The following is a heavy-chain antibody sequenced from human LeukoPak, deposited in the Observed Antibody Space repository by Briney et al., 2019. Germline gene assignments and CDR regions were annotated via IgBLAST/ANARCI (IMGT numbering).Heavy chain of an antibody. J-gene: IGHJ3*02. CDR3: ARGFTYYDILTGYPWWNLNDAFDI. Sequence: ASVKVSCKASGYTFTSYYMHWVRQAPGQGLEWMGIINPSGGSTSYAQKFQGRVTMTRDMSTSTVYMELSSLRSEDTAVYYCARGFTYYDILTGYPWWNLNDAFDIWGQGTMVTASS. V-gene: IGHV1-46*01. CDR2: INPSGGST. D-gene: IGHD3-9*01. CDR1: GYTFTSYY.